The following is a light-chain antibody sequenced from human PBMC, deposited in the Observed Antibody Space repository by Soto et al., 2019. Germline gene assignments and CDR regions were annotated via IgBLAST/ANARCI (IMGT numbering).Light chain of an antibody. Sequence: EIVLTQSPGTLSLSPGERATLSCRASQSIRSHYLAWYQQKPGQAPRLLISGAHNRAPGIPDRFSGSESGTDFTLRISRLEPEEFAVYYGQQSGSSVTFGQGTKVEIK. CDR3: QQSGSSVT. J-gene: IGKJ1*01. CDR1: QSIRSHY. V-gene: IGKV3-20*01. CDR2: GAH.